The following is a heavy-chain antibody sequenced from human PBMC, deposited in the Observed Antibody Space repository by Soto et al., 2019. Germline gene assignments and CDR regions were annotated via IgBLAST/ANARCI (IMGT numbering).Heavy chain of an antibody. CDR1: GFTFSSYA. Sequence: PVGSMRLCCAASGFTFSSYAMSWVRQAPGKGLEWVSAISGSGGSTYYADSVKGRFTISRDNSKNTLYLQMNSLRAEDTAVYYCAKALQVSRYLLLDSSGYYHDPHYYGMYGWGQRTTVTVFS. CDR2: ISGSGGST. D-gene: IGHD3-22*01. J-gene: IGHJ6*02. V-gene: IGHV3-23*01. CDR3: AKALQVSRYLLLDSSGYYHDPHYYGMYG.